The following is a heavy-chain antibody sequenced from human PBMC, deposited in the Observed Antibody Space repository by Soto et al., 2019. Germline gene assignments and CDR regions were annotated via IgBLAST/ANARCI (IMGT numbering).Heavy chain of an antibody. CDR3: ARTDRDFYGLDV. V-gene: IGHV3-13*05. J-gene: IGHJ6*02. CDR2: ISAAGDP. CDR1: GFTFRNYD. Sequence: EVQLVESGGGLVQPGGSLRLSCEASGFTFRNYDMHWVRQGTGKSLEWVSGISAAGDPDYADSVEGRFTISRENAQNSFFPQMNSLRVGDTAVYYCARTDRDFYGLDVWGQGTTVIVSS.